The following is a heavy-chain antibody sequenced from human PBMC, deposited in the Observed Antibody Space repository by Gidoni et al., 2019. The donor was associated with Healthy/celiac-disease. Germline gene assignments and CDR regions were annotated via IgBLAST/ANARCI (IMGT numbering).Heavy chain of an antibody. CDR2: ISYDGSNK. CDR1: GFTFSSYA. CDR3: ARDQRRIQLYVNY. D-gene: IGHD5-18*01. J-gene: IGHJ4*02. V-gene: IGHV3-30-3*01. Sequence: QVQLVASGGGVVQPGRSLRLSCAASGFTFSSYAMHWVRQAPGKGLEWVAVISYDGSNKYYADSVKGRFTISRDNSKNTLYLQMNSLRAEDTAVYYCARDQRRIQLYVNYWGQGTLVTVSS.